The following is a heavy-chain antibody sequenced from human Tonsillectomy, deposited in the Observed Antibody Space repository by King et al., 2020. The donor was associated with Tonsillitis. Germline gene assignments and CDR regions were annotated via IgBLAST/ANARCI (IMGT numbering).Heavy chain of an antibody. D-gene: IGHD1-1*01. V-gene: IGHV3-30*02. CDR1: GFTFSSYG. J-gene: IGHJ5*02. Sequence: VQLVESGGGVVQPGGSLRPSCAASGFTFSSYGMHWVRQAPGKGLEGGAFIRYDGSNKYYADSVKGRFTISRDNSKNTLYLQMNSLRAEDTAVYYCAKDFETTGTTGWFDPWGQGTLVTVSS. CDR3: AKDFETTGTTGWFDP. CDR2: IRYDGSNK.